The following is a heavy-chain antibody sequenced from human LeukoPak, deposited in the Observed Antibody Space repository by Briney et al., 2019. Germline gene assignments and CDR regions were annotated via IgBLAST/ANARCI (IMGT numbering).Heavy chain of an antibody. CDR1: GLTFSSYG. Sequence: PGGSLRLSCAASGLTFSSYGMHWVRQAPGKGLEWVAVIWFDGNNKYYADSVKGRFTISRDNSKNTVYLQMNSLRAEDTAVYYCARDAAAGKGDNWGQGTLVTVSS. V-gene: IGHV3-33*01. CDR3: ARDAAAGKGDN. J-gene: IGHJ4*02. D-gene: IGHD6-13*01. CDR2: IWFDGNNK.